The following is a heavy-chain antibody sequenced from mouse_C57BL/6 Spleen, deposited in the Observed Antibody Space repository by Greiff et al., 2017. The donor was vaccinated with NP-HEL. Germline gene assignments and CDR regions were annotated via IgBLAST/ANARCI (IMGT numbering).Heavy chain of an antibody. CDR2: IYPGSGST. D-gene: IGHD2-2*01. CDR1: GYTFTSYW. V-gene: IGHV1-55*01. Sequence: QVQLQQSGAELVKPGASVKMSCKASGYTFTSYWITWVKQRPGQGLEWIGDIYPGSGSTNYNEKFKSKATLTVDTSSSTAYMQLSSLTSEDSAVYYCAREGGYEGPWFAYWGQGTLVTVSA. J-gene: IGHJ3*01. CDR3: AREGGYEGPWFAY.